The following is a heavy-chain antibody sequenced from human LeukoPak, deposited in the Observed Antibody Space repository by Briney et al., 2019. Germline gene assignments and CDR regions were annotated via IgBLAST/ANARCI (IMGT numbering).Heavy chain of an antibody. Sequence: GGSLRLSCAASGFIFSTYSMNWVRQAPGKGLEWVSYISSSSSTIHYADSVKGRFTISRDNAKNSLYLQMNSLRAEDAAVYYCASPDAAMVTSRDAFDIWGQGTMVTVSS. D-gene: IGHD5-18*01. CDR1: GFIFSTYS. J-gene: IGHJ3*02. CDR3: ASPDAAMVTSRDAFDI. V-gene: IGHV3-48*04. CDR2: ISSSSSTI.